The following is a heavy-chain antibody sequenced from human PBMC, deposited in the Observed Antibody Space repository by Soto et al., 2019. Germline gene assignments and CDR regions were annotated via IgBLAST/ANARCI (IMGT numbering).Heavy chain of an antibody. CDR3: ARGGTMVRGALNNWFDP. Sequence: GASVKVSCKASGYTFTGYYMHWVRQAPGQGLEWMGWINPNSGGTNYAQKFQGRVTMTRDTSISTAYMELSRLRSDDTAVYYCARGGTMVRGALNNWFDPWGQGTLVTVSS. D-gene: IGHD3-10*01. J-gene: IGHJ5*02. V-gene: IGHV1-2*02. CDR1: GYTFTGYY. CDR2: INPNSGGT.